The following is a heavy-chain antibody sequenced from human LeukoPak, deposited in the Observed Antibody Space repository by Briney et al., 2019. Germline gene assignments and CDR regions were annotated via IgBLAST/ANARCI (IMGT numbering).Heavy chain of an antibody. J-gene: IGHJ4*02. CDR2: ISDSSRHI. CDR3: ARAYTSGDYLDY. V-gene: IGHV3-21*01. CDR1: GFTFSRYS. D-gene: IGHD2-2*01. Sequence: GGSLRLSCAASGFTFSRYSVNWVRQAPGKGLEWVSCISDSSRHIYYADSVKGRFTISRDNAKSSASLQMNSLRVDDTAVYYCARAYTSGDYLDYWGQGTLVTVSS.